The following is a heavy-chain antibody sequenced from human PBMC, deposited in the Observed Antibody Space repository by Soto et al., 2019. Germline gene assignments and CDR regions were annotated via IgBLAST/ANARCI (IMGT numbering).Heavy chain of an antibody. CDR2: ISATGGGT. CDR1: GFKFSNYA. Sequence: PGGSLRLSCAASGFKFSNYAMSWVRQAPGKGLEWVPLISATGGGTYYADSVKGRFTISRDNSKNTLSLQMSSLTADDTAIYYCVREGRGSFDFWGRGTMVTVSS. V-gene: IGHV3-23*01. CDR3: VREGRGSFDF. D-gene: IGHD5-12*01. J-gene: IGHJ3*01.